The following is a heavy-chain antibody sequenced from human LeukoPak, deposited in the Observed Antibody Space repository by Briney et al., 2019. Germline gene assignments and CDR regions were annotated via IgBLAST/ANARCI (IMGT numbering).Heavy chain of an antibody. J-gene: IGHJ3*02. D-gene: IGHD3-10*01. CDR1: GYTFTDSY. V-gene: IGHV1-2*06. CDR3: AGAMVRGVSLAFDI. CDR2: INPNSGDP. Sequence: ASVKVSCKTSGYTFTDSYIHWVRQAPGQGLEWMGRINPNSGDPNYPQKFQGRVTMTRDTSISTAYMELSRLRSDDTAVYCCAGAMVRGVSLAFDIWGQGTMVTVSS.